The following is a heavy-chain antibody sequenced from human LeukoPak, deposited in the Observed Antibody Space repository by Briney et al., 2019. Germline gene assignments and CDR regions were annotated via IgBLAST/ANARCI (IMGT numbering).Heavy chain of an antibody. D-gene: IGHD3-10*01. CDR1: GFTFSSYW. CDR2: ISYDGSKK. Sequence: PGGSLRLSCAASGFTFSSYWMHWVRQAPGKGLEWVAVISYDGSKKYYAGSVKGRFTISRDNSKNTLYLQMNSLRAEDTAVYYCAKKGITMVRGVIASHMDVWGKGTTVTISS. V-gene: IGHV3-30*18. CDR3: AKKGITMVRGVIASHMDV. J-gene: IGHJ6*03.